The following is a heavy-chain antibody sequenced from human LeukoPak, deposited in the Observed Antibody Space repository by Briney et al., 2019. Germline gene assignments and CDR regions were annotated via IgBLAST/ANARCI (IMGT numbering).Heavy chain of an antibody. CDR3: AKDRYDY. Sequence: GGSLRLSCAASGFSFSTYGMHWVRQAPGKGLQWVTFIRYDGSNRDYADSVKVRFTTHRDNSKNTMYLQMNSLRAEDTGVYYCAKDRYDYWGQGTLVTVSS. CDR2: IRYDGSNR. CDR1: GFSFSTYG. J-gene: IGHJ4*02. V-gene: IGHV3-30*02.